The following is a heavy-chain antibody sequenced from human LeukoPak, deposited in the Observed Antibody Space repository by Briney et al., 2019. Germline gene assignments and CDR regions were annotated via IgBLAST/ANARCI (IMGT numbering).Heavy chain of an antibody. D-gene: IGHD3-10*01. CDR2: INHSGST. V-gene: IGHV4-34*01. CDR3: ARDSWFGEYYFDY. J-gene: IGHJ4*02. CDR1: GGSFSGYY. Sequence: PSETLSLTCAVYGGSFSGYYWSWIRQPPGKGLEWIGEINHSGSTNYNPSLKSRVTMSVDTSKNQFSLKLSSVTAADTAVYYCARDSWFGEYYFDYWGQGTLVTVSS.